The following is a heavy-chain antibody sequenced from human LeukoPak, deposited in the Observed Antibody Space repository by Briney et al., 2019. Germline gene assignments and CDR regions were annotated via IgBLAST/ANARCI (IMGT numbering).Heavy chain of an antibody. D-gene: IGHD3-10*01. J-gene: IGHJ4*01. CDR3: AKYTSGTSYRGLHQ. CDR2: IIGSAANT. Sequence: GESLRLSCGASGLTVSSYAMSWVRQAPGKGLEWVSTIIGSAANTYYADSVKGRFTISRDDSKNTVYLQMNSLRAEDTAVYSCAKYTSGTSYRGLHQWGHGTLVTVSP. CDR1: GLTVSSYA. V-gene: IGHV3-23*01.